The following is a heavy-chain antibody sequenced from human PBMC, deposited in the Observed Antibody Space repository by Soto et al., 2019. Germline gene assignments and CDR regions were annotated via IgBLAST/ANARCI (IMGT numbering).Heavy chain of an antibody. J-gene: IGHJ5*02. Sequence: SETLSLTCAVYGGSFSGYYWSWIRQPPGKGLEWIGEINHSGSTNYNPSLKSRVTISVDTSKNQFSLKLSSVTAADTAVYYCARGRYYGSGSYPGWFDPWGQGTLVTVSS. D-gene: IGHD3-10*01. CDR1: GGSFSGYY. CDR2: INHSGST. CDR3: ARGRYYGSGSYPGWFDP. V-gene: IGHV4-34*01.